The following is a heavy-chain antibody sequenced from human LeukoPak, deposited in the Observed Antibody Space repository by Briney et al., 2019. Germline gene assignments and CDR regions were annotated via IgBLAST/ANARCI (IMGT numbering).Heavy chain of an antibody. J-gene: IGHJ4*02. D-gene: IGHD3-3*01. CDR1: GGTFSSYA. V-gene: IGHV1-69*05. CDR3: ARESDWSGYYDY. CDR2: IIPIFGTA. Sequence: SVKVSXKASGGTFSSYAISWVRQAPGQGLEWMGRIIPIFGTANYAQKFQGRVTITTDESTSTAYMELNSLRSEDTAVYYCARESDWSGYYDYWGQGTLVTVSS.